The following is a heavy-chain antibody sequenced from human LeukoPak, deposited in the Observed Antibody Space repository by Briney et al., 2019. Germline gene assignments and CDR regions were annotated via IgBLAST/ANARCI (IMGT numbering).Heavy chain of an antibody. Sequence: GASLRLSCTASGFTFSDYAMHWVRQAPGKGLEWVASISHTGASTYYADSVKGRFTISRDNAALHLQMSRLRADDSAMYFCAKVGRVGTSCFSLTLRAHYYFYYMDVWGKGTAVTVSS. D-gene: IGHD2-15*01. CDR1: GFTFSDYA. J-gene: IGHJ6*03. V-gene: IGHV3-23*01. CDR3: AKVGRVGTSCFSLTLRAHYYFYYMDV. CDR2: ISHTGAST.